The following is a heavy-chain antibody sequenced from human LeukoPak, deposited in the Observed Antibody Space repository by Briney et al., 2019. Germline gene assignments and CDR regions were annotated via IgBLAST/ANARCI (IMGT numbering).Heavy chain of an antibody. D-gene: IGHD6-13*01. Sequence: ASVKVSCKASGYTFTGYYMHWVRQAPGQGLEWMGWINPNSGGTNYAQKFQGRVTMTRDTSISTAYMELSRLRSDDTAVYYCARSAFLAAAGKGAPDYWGQGTLVTVSS. CDR1: GYTFTGYY. CDR2: INPNSGGT. J-gene: IGHJ4*02. CDR3: ARSAFLAAAGKGAPDY. V-gene: IGHV1-2*02.